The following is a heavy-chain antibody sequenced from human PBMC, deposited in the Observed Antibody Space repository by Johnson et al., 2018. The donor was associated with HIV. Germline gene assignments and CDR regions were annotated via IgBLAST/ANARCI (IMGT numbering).Heavy chain of an antibody. CDR3: ARESLDAFDI. V-gene: IGHV3-23*04. CDR1: GFTVSSNY. CDR2: ISGSGGST. Sequence: VQLVESGGGLVQPGGSLRLSCAASGFTVSSNYMSWVRQAPGKGLEWVSAISGSGGSTYYADSVKGRFTISRDNAKNSLYLQMNSLRAEDTAVYYCARESLDAFDIWGQGTMVTVSS. J-gene: IGHJ3*02.